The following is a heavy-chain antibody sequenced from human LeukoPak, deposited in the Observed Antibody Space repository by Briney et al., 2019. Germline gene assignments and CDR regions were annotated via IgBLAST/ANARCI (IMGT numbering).Heavy chain of an antibody. V-gene: IGHV5-51*01. CDR3: ARPRRPIDYGDYLDY. CDR1: GYSFTSYC. CDR2: FYSGDSDT. J-gene: IGHJ4*02. Sequence: GEPLKISCKAPGYSFTSYCIGGARQIPGKGLGWMGIFYSGDSDTRYTPSFQGQVTISADKSISPAYLQWSSLKASDTAMYYCARPRRPIDYGDYLDYWGQGTLVTVSS. D-gene: IGHD4-17*01.